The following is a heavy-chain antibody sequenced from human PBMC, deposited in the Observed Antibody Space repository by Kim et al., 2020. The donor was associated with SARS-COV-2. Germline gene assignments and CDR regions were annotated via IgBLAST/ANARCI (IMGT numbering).Heavy chain of an antibody. CDR2: ISDGGSSK. J-gene: IGHJ4*01. CDR3: ARNSYMINVRSDY. V-gene: IGHV3-30*03. Sequence: GGSLRLSCAASGFTFNSYAMRWVRQAPGKGLEWVAGISDGGSSKQYADSVKGRFTISRDNSKNTLYLQMNSLRAEDTAVYYCARNSYMINVRSDY. CDR1: GFTFNSYA. D-gene: IGHD2-2*02.